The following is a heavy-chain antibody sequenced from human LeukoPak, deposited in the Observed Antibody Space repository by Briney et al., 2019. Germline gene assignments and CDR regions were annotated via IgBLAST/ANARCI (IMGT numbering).Heavy chain of an antibody. CDR1: GGSISSGDYY. CDR2: IYYSGST. J-gene: IGHJ4*02. CDR3: ARGELFNWGNYYFDY. V-gene: IGHV4-30-4*08. D-gene: IGHD7-27*01. Sequence: SQTLSLTCTVSGGSISSGDYYWSWIRQPPGKGLEWFGYIYYSGSTYYNPSLKSRVTISVDTSKNQFSLKLSSVTAADTAVYYCARGELFNWGNYYFDYWGQGTPVTVSS.